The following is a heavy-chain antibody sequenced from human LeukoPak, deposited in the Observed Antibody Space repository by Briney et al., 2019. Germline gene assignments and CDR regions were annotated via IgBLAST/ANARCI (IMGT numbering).Heavy chain of an antibody. CDR3: AKDPIAVAGNNYYRMDD. D-gene: IGHD6-19*01. CDR1: GFTFSRLG. CDR2: IPTDGTNK. V-gene: IGHV3-30*18. J-gene: IGHJ6*02. Sequence: GGSLRLSCAPSGFTFSRLGMYWVRQAPGKGQEWVAVIPTDGTNKYYGDSVEGRFTISRDNTKNTLYLQMNSLRAEDTAVYYCAKDPIAVAGNNYYRMDDWGQGTTVSVSS.